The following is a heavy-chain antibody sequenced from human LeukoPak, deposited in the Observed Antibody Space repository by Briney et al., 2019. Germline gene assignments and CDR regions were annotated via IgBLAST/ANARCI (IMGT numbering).Heavy chain of an antibody. Sequence: GGSLRLSCAASGFTFRKYWMHWVRQAPGKGLVWVSRINGDGSSTNSADSVKGRFTISRDNAKNTLYLQMNSLTSEDTAVYYCIRGASAGSDLDLPNWGQGTLVTVSS. J-gene: IGHJ4*02. CDR3: IRGASAGSDLDLPN. CDR2: INGDGSST. V-gene: IGHV3-74*01. CDR1: GFTFRKYW. D-gene: IGHD6-19*01.